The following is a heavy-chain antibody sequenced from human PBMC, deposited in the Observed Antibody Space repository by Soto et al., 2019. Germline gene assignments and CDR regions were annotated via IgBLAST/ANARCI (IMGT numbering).Heavy chain of an antibody. D-gene: IGHD3-3*01. CDR2: ISWNSGNI. CDR1: GFTFDDYA. CDR3: AKGAVTSIFGYFDY. V-gene: IGHV3-9*01. Sequence: EVHLVESGGGLVQPGRSLRLSCAASGFTFDDYAMHWVRQVPGKGLEWVSSISWNSGNIVYADSVKGRFTISRDSANNSIYLQMNSLRTEDTALYFCAKGAVTSIFGYFDYWGQGTLVTVSS. J-gene: IGHJ4*02.